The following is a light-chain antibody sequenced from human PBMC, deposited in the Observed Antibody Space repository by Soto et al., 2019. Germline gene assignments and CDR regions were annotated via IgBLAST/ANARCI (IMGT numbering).Light chain of an antibody. V-gene: IGKV3-11*01. J-gene: IGKJ5*01. CDR2: DAS. Sequence: IVLTQSPGTLSLSPGERATLSCRASQSVSSSYLAWYQQKPGQAPRLLIYDASNRATGIPARFSGSGSETDFTLTISSLEPEDFAVYYCQQRSNWPPITFGQGTRLEIK. CDR1: QSVSSSY. CDR3: QQRSNWPPIT.